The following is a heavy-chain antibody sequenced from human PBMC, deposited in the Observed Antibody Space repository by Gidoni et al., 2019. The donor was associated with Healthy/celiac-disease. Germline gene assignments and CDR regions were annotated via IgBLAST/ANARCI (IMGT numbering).Heavy chain of an antibody. J-gene: IGHJ6*02. V-gene: IGHV3-33*01. D-gene: IGHD6-13*01. CDR3: ARDLGGVDSSWDYYYYYGMDV. Sequence: QVQPVESGGVVVQLGRSLRLSCAASGFPFSSYGLHCVRQAPGKGLEWVEVIWYDGSNKYYADSVKGLFTISRDNSKNTLYLQMNSLRAEDTAVYYCARDLGGVDSSWDYYYYYGMDVWGQGTTVTVSS. CDR2: IWYDGSNK. CDR1: GFPFSSYG.